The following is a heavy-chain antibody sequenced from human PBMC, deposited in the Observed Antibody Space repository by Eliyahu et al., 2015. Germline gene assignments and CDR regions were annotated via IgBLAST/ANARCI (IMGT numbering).Heavy chain of an antibody. CDR1: GFTVSSNX. CDR2: MYNGGAT. CDR3: ARDLGAYKRAFDY. D-gene: IGHD3-16*01. V-gene: IGHV3-53*01. Sequence: EVQLVESGGGLIQPGGSXRLSXXASGFTVSSNXMXWVRQAPGKGLEWLSVMYNGGATYYADSVKGRFTISRDNSKNTLYLQMNSLRADDTAVYYCARDLGAYKRAFDYWGQGTLVTVSS. J-gene: IGHJ4*02.